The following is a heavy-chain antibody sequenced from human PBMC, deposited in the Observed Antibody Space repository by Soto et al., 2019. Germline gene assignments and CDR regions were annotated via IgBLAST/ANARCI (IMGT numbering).Heavy chain of an antibody. CDR2: ISTYSGDT. D-gene: IGHD5-12*01. CDR1: GYTFFTYD. CDR3: ARHHGPTTSENWFDP. V-gene: IGHV1-18*01. Sequence: QVHLVQSGVEVKTPGASVKVSCQASGYTFFTYDISWVRQAPGQGLEWMAWISTYSGDTKYAQKFQGRVTMTTDTSTTTAYLELRSLRSADTAVYYCARHHGPTTSENWFDPWGQGTLVTVSS. J-gene: IGHJ5*02.